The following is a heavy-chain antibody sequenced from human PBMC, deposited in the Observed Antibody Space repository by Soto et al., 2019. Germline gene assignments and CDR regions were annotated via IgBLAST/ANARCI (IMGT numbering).Heavy chain of an antibody. CDR2: IIPILNIA. CDR1: GGTFSSYP. Sequence: SVKVSCKASGGTFSSYPISWVRQAPGQGLEWMGGIIPILNIANYAQKFQGRVTLTADKSTNTAYMELSSLRSEDTAVYYCARTRAATDSLYWFDPWGQGTLVTVSS. D-gene: IGHD2-21*01. J-gene: IGHJ5*02. CDR3: ARTRAATDSLYWFDP. V-gene: IGHV1-69*10.